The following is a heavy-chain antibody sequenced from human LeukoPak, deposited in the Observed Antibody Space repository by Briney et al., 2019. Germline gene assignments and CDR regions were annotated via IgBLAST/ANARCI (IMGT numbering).Heavy chain of an antibody. V-gene: IGHV1-8*03. J-gene: IGHJ4*02. CDR2: MNPNTGNT. CDR1: GDTFTNYD. CDR3: ARGLEYFDSGGSLGY. D-gene: IGHD3-22*01. Sequence: ASVKVSCKASGDTFTNYDLNWVRRATGQGLEWMGWMNPNTGNTGYAQKFQGRVTITRNTSISTAYMELSSLGSEDTAVYYCARGLEYFDSGGSLGYWGQGTLVTVSS.